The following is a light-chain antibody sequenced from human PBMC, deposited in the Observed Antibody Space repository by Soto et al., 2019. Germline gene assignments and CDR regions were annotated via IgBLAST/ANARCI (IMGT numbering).Light chain of an antibody. Sequence: DIQMTHSPSSLSAAVGDRVTITCRASQSLSSYLNWYQQKPGKAPKLLIYAASSLQSEVPSRVSGSRSGTDFTLTISTLQPEDFATYDCQQSYSTPPTFGQGTRLEI. CDR3: QQSYSTPPT. CDR1: QSLSSY. J-gene: IGKJ5*01. V-gene: IGKV1-39*01. CDR2: AAS.